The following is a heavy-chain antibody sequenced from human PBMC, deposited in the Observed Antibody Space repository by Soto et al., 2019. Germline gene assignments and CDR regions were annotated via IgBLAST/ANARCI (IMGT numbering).Heavy chain of an antibody. D-gene: IGHD3-22*01. CDR3: AGYGGGYHRSYAFDF. CDR1: GFTFSVYE. Sequence: PGGSLRLSCAASGFTFSVYEMNWVRQVPGQGLEWVSYISSSGTTIYYADSVKGRFTISRDNAKNSLYLQMDSLRADDAAVSDCAGYGGGYHRSYAFDFWGQGTMVTVSS. CDR2: ISSSGTTI. V-gene: IGHV3-48*03. J-gene: IGHJ3*01.